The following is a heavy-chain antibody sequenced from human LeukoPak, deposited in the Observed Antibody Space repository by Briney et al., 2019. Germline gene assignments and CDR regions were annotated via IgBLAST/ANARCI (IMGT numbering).Heavy chain of an antibody. Sequence: GGSLRLSCAASGFTFTKYSMHGVRQTAGRGLEWVSYISSGSTTIYYTDSVKGRFTISRDNAKNSLYLQMNSLRAEDTAVYYCARRESTTMVRGGVDYWGQGTLVTVSS. D-gene: IGHD3-10*01. CDR3: ARRESTTMVRGGVDY. CDR1: GFTFTKYS. V-gene: IGHV3-48*01. J-gene: IGHJ4*02. CDR2: ISSGSTTI.